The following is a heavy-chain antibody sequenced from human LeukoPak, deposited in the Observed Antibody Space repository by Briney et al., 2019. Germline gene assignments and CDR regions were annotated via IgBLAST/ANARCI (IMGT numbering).Heavy chain of an antibody. V-gene: IGHV3-30-3*01. CDR3: ARDAHNKDYYDSSGYYRY. Sequence: LAGRSLRLSCAASGFTLSSYAMHWVRQAPGKGLEWVAVISYDGSNKYYADSVKGRFTISRDNSKNTLYLQMNSLRAEDTAVYYCARDAHNKDYYDSSGYYRYWGQGTLVTVSS. CDR1: GFTLSSYA. J-gene: IGHJ4*02. D-gene: IGHD3-22*01. CDR2: ISYDGSNK.